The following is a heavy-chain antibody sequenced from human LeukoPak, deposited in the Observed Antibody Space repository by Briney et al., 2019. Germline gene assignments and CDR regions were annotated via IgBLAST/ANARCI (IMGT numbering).Heavy chain of an antibody. V-gene: IGHV4-59*01. Sequence: PSETLSLTCTVSGGSISSYYRSWIRQPPGKGLEWIGYIYYSGSTNYNPSLKSRVTISVDTSKNQFSLKLSSVTAADTAVYYCARGLWFGELPPPYYFDYWGQGTLVTVSS. J-gene: IGHJ4*02. CDR3: ARGLWFGELPPPYYFDY. CDR1: GGSISSYY. CDR2: IYYSGST. D-gene: IGHD3-10*01.